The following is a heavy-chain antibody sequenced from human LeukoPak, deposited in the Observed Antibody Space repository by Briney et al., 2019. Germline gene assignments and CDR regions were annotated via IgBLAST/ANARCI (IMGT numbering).Heavy chain of an antibody. CDR3: ARGGAARLHFQN. Sequence: SETLSLTCAVSGDSISTNHWWSWVSQPPGKGLEWIGEVYHSGSTNYNPSLKSRVTISVDKSKNLFSLKLTSVTAADTAMYYCARGGAARLHFQNWGQGTLVTVSS. CDR1: GDSISTNHW. D-gene: IGHD6-6*01. CDR2: VYHSGST. J-gene: IGHJ1*01. V-gene: IGHV4-4*02.